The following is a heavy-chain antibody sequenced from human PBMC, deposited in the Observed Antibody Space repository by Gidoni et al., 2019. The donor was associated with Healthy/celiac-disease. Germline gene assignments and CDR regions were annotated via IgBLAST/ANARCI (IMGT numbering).Heavy chain of an antibody. CDR1: GFTFRSYW. CDR2: IEEDGSEK. CDR3: ARLRGAAGTEGWYFDL. Sequence: EVQLVESGGGLVQPGGSLRLSCAASGFTFRSYWMSWVRPAPGKGLEWVANIEEDGSEKYYVDSVKGRFTISRDNAKNSLFLQMNSLRDEDTAVYYCARLRGAAGTEGWYFDLWGRGTLVTVSS. D-gene: IGHD6-13*01. J-gene: IGHJ2*01. V-gene: IGHV3-7*01.